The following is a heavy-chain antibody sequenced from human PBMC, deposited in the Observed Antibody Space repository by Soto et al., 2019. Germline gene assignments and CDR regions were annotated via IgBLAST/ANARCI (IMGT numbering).Heavy chain of an antibody. CDR1: GGSFSGYY. V-gene: IGHV4-34*01. CDR2: INHSGST. J-gene: IGHJ4*02. Sequence: SETLSLTCAVYGGSFSGYYWSWIRQPPGKGLKWIGEINHSGSTNYNPSLKSRVTISVDTSKNQFSLKLSSVTAADTAVYYCARGPSGDYVWGSYRSRTTFDYWGQGTLVTVSS. D-gene: IGHD3-16*02. CDR3: ARGPSGDYVWGSYRSRTTFDY.